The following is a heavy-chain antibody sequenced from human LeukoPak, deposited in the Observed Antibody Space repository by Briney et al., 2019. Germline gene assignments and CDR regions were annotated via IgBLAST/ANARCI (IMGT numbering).Heavy chain of an antibody. J-gene: IGHJ5*02. CDR1: GFTFSNYE. Sequence: PGRSLRLSWAASGFTFSNYEMNWVRQAPGKGLEWVSYISSSGSIYYADSVKGRFTISRDNAKNSLYLQMNSLRAEDTAIYYCASTNYYDSSGFSNWFDPWGQGTLVTVSS. D-gene: IGHD3-22*01. V-gene: IGHV3-48*03. CDR3: ASTNYYDSSGFSNWFDP. CDR2: ISSSGSI.